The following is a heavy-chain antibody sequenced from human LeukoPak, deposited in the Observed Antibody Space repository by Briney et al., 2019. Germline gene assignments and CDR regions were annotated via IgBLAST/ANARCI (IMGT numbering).Heavy chain of an antibody. Sequence: SETLSLXCTVSGGSISSYYWSWIRQPPGKGLEWIGYIYYSGSTNYNPSLKSRVSISVDTSKNQLSLKLSSVTAADTAMYYCARGSAFDIWGQGTMVTVSS. V-gene: IGHV4-59*01. CDR1: GGSISSYY. CDR3: ARGSAFDI. J-gene: IGHJ3*02. CDR2: IYYSGST.